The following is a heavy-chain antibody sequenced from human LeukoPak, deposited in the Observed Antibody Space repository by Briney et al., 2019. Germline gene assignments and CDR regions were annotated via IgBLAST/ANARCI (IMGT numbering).Heavy chain of an antibody. Sequence: ASVKVSCKASGYTFTGYYMHWVRQAPGQGLEWMGWINPNSGGTNYAQKFQGRVTMTRDTSISTAYMELSRLRSDDTAVYYCARDPITIFGVVINPFDYWGQGTLVTVSS. CDR2: INPNSGGT. CDR1: GYTFTGYY. J-gene: IGHJ4*02. V-gene: IGHV1-2*02. D-gene: IGHD3-3*01. CDR3: ARDPITIFGVVINPFDY.